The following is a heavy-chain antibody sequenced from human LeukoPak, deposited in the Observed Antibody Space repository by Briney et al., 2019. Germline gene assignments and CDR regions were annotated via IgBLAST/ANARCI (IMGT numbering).Heavy chain of an antibody. D-gene: IGHD2-21*02. V-gene: IGHV1-2*02. Sequence: ASVTVSCKASGYTFTGYYMHWVRQAPGQGLEWMGWINPNSGSTNYAQKFQGRVTMTRDTSISTAYMELSRLRSDDAAVYFCARSGYCGGDCYSYYFDYWGQGTLVTVSS. CDR2: INPNSGST. CDR3: ARSGYCGGDCYSYYFDY. CDR1: GYTFTGYY. J-gene: IGHJ4*02.